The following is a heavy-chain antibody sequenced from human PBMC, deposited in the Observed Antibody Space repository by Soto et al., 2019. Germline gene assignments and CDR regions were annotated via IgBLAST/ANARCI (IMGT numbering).Heavy chain of an antibody. CDR3: ARWNIRRFDY. J-gene: IGHJ4*02. CDR1: GGSISSDC. V-gene: IGHV4-59*08. CDR2: VHYTGTT. D-gene: IGHD1-1*01. Sequence: SVTLSVTCTVSGGSISSDCWMWIRQPPGKGLEWIGFVHYTGTTNYNPSLKSRVTISLDTSRTQFSLKLNSMTAADTAIYYCARWNIRRFDYWGQGTLVTVSS.